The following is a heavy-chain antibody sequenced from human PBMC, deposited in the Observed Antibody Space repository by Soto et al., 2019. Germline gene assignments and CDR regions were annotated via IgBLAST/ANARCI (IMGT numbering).Heavy chain of an antibody. D-gene: IGHD6-6*01. Sequence: QVQLVQSGAEVKKPGSSVKVSCKASGGTFSSYTISWVRQAPGQGLEWMGRIIPILGIANYAQKFQGRVTITADKSTSTAYMELSSLRSEDTAVYYCASLEYSSSSGYYYYMDVWGKGTTDTVSS. CDR3: ASLEYSSSSGYYYYMDV. CDR2: IIPILGIA. CDR1: GGTFSSYT. J-gene: IGHJ6*03. V-gene: IGHV1-69*02.